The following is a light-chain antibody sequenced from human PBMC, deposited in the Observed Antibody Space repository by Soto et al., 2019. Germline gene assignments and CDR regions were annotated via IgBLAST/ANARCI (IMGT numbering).Light chain of an antibody. Sequence: EIVLTQSPGTLSLSPGERATLSCRASQSVSSSYLAWYQQKPGQAPRLLIYGASSRATGIPDRFSGSGSGTDFTLTISRLEPDDFAVYYCQQYGSSLGGTFGQGTKV. J-gene: IGKJ1*01. CDR1: QSVSSSY. V-gene: IGKV3-20*01. CDR2: GAS. CDR3: QQYGSSLGGT.